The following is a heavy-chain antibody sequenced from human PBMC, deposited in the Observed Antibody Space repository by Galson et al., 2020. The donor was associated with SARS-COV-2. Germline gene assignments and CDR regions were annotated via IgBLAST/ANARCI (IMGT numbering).Heavy chain of an antibody. CDR2: INPRGGST. V-gene: IGHV1-46*01. J-gene: IGHJ4*02. CDR1: GYTFTSYY. D-gene: IGHD3-22*01. Sequence: ASVKVSCKASGYTFTSYYMHWVRQAPGQGLEWMGIINPRGGSTSYAQKFQGRVTMTRDTSTSTVYMELSSLRSEDTAVYYCARVQRCYYDSSGYYCENDLLDYWGQGTLVTVAS. CDR3: ARVQRCYYDSSGYYCENDLLDY.